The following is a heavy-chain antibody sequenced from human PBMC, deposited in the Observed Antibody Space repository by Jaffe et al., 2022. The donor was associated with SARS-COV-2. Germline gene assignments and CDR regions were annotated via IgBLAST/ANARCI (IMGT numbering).Heavy chain of an antibody. D-gene: IGHD6-19*01. J-gene: IGHJ4*02. CDR2: ISYDGSNK. CDR3: SSSGWLYYFDY. Sequence: QVQLVESGGGVVQPGRSLRLSCAASGFTFSSYGMHWVRQAPGKGLEWVAVISYDGSNKYYADSVKGRFTISRDNSKNTLYLQMNSLRAEDTAVYYCSSSGWLYYFDYWGQGTLVTVSS. V-gene: IGHV3-30*03. CDR1: GFTFSSYG.